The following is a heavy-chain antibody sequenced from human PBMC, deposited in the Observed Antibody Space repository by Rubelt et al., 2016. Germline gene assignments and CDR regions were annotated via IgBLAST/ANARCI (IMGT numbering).Heavy chain of an antibody. V-gene: IGHV3-66*01. CDR2: IYRGGST. J-gene: IGHJ4*02. Sequence: EVQLVESGGGLVQPGGSLRLSCAASGFTVSSNYMSWVRQAPGKGLEWVSVIYRGGSTYYADSVKGRFTSSKDNSKNTLYLQMNSLRAGDTAVYYCARIWGFDYWRQGTLVTVSS. D-gene: IGHD7-27*01. CDR1: GFTVSSNY. CDR3: ARIWGFDY.